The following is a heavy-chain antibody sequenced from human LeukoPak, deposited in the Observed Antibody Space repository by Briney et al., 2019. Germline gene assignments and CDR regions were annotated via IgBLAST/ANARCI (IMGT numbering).Heavy chain of an antibody. CDR3: ARDLRAMVY. V-gene: IGHV4-39*07. D-gene: IGHD2-8*01. CDR2: IYYSGST. J-gene: IGHJ4*02. CDR1: GGSISSSSYY. Sequence: PSETLALTCTVSGGSISSSSYYWGWIRQPPGKGLEWIGSIYYSGSTYYNPSLKSRVTISVDTSKNQFSLKLSSVTAADTAVYYCARDLRAMVYWGQGTLVTVSS.